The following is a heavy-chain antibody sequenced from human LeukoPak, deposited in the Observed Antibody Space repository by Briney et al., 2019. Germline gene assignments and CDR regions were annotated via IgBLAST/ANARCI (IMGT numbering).Heavy chain of an antibody. CDR1: QSTFYSYW. CDR2: VNSDVTST. V-gene: IGHV3-74*01. D-gene: IGHD4-23*01. J-gene: IGHJ4*02. CDR3: AGGGFSGFDR. Sequence: GGSLRLSCAASQSTFYSYWMHWVRQVPGEGLAWVSRVNSDVTSTSYADSVKGRFTVSRDNTKNTLYLQMDSLRVDDTAVYYCAGGGFSGFDRWGQGIVVTVSS.